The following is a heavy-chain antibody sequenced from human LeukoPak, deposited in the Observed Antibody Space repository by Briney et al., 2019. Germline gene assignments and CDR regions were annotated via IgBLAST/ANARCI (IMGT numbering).Heavy chain of an antibody. CDR2: ISSSSSTI. D-gene: IGHD7-27*01. V-gene: IGHV3-48*01. Sequence: LPGGSLRLSCAASGFTFSSYSMNWVRQAPGKGLEWVSYISSSSSTIYYADSVKGRFTISRDNAKNSLYLQMNSLRAEDTAVYYCARDLGIIDYWGQGTLVTVSS. CDR3: ARDLGIIDY. J-gene: IGHJ4*02. CDR1: GFTFSSYS.